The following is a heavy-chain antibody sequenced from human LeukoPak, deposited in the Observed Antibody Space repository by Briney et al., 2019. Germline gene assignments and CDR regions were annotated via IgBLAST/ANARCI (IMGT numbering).Heavy chain of an antibody. D-gene: IGHD2-21*01. Sequence: PGGTLRLSCTGSGFPFTSYGMHCVRQTPRRGLEWVAFIRYDAKTKYYAESVKGRYTIAREDSHSTVHLHMKDLRPDDAAIYFCAKDLNTVVMQYFDSWGQGTLVSVSS. V-gene: IGHV3-30*02. J-gene: IGHJ4*02. CDR2: IRYDAKTK. CDR1: GFPFTSYG. CDR3: AKDLNTVVMQYFDS.